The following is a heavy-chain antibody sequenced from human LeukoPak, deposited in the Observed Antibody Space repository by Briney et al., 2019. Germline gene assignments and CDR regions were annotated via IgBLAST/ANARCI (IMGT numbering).Heavy chain of an antibody. J-gene: IGHJ5*02. V-gene: IGHV3-74*01. CDR2: INSDGSSK. CDR3: TRAYYYGSGSYYAQNWFDP. D-gene: IGHD3-10*01. Sequence: GGSLRLSCAASGFTFSSYWMHWVRQAPGKRLLCVSRINSDGSSKSYADSVKGRFTISRDNAKNTLYLQMNSLRAEDTAVYYCTRAYYYGSGSYYAQNWFDPWGQGTLVTVSS. CDR1: GFTFSSYW.